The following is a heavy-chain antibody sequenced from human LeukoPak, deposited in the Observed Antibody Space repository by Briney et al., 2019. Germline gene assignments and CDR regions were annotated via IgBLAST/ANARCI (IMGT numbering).Heavy chain of an antibody. Sequence: GGSLRLSCAASGFTLSDYYMSWIRQAPGKGLEWVSHTSNGGNTIYYADSVKGRFTISRDSVKNSLYLQMNSLRAEDTAVYYCARRYGFSDYWGQGTLVTVSS. CDR1: GFTLSDYY. D-gene: IGHD2-15*01. V-gene: IGHV3-11*01. CDR3: ARRYGFSDY. CDR2: TSNGGNTI. J-gene: IGHJ4*02.